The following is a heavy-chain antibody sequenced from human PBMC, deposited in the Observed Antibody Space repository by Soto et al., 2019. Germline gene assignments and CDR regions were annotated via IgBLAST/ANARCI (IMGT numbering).Heavy chain of an antibody. J-gene: IGHJ4*02. CDR2: ISYDGRNK. Sequence: QVPLVESGGGVVQPGRSLRLSCAASGFTFSNYGMHWVRQAPGKGLEWVAVISYDGRNKYYADSVKGRFTISRDNSKNKLYLQMNSLRAEDTAVYYCAKDREFISGWLTSFDYWGQGTLVTVAS. D-gene: IGHD6-19*01. CDR3: AKDREFISGWLTSFDY. V-gene: IGHV3-30*18. CDR1: GFTFSNYG.